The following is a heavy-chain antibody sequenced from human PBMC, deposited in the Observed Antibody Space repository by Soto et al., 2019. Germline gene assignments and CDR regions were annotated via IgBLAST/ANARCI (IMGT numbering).Heavy chain of an antibody. J-gene: IGHJ5*01. CDR1: GYTFTSYW. CDR2: IYCGDYDT. D-gene: IGHD1-1*01. Sequence: GESLKISCTGSGYTFTSYWIAWVLQMPGKGLEWMGIIYCGDYDTRYSPSFQGQVTISADKSIRTAYLQWSSLKASDTAMYYCARLSSAWKDGSWFDSWGQGTLVTV. CDR3: ARLSSAWKDGSWFDS. V-gene: IGHV5-51*01.